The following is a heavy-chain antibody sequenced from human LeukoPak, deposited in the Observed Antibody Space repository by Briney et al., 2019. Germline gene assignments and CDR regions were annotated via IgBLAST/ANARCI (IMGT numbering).Heavy chain of an antibody. CDR2: ISSSGSTI. J-gene: IGHJ5*02. CDR3: ARDREPRYCSGGSCPPEGFDP. Sequence: GGSLRLSCAASGFTFSSYEMNWVRQAPGKGLEWVSYISSSGSTIYYADSVKGRFTISRDNAKNSLYLQMNSLRAEDTAVYYCARDREPRYCSGGSCPPEGFDPWGRGTLVTVSS. D-gene: IGHD2-15*01. V-gene: IGHV3-48*03. CDR1: GFTFSSYE.